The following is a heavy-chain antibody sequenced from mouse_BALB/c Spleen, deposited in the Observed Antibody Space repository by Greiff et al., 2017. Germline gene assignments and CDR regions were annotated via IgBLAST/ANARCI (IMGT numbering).Heavy chain of an antibody. J-gene: IGHJ1*01. CDR3: ARDPYYRYDGEDV. Sequence: EVMLVESGGGLVKPGGSLKLSCAASGFTFSDYYMYWVRQTPEKRLEWVATISDGGSYTYYPDSVKGRFTISRDNAKNNLYLQMSSLKSEDTAMYYCARDPYYRYDGEDVGGAGTTVTVSS. CDR1: GFTFSDYY. CDR2: ISDGGSYT. D-gene: IGHD2-14*01. V-gene: IGHV5-4*02.